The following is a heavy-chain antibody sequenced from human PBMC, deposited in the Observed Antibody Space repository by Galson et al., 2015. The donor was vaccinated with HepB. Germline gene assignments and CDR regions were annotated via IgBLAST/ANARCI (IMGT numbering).Heavy chain of an antibody. V-gene: IGHV3-23*01. D-gene: IGHD6-19*01. J-gene: IGHJ4*02. CDR2: ITPSGDNT. CDR1: GFTFSSYT. Sequence: FLRLSCAASGFTFSSYTMSWVRQTPGKGLEWVSAITPSGDNTYSADSMKGRFTISRDNSQNTLFLQMNSLRADDTAIYFCAKVFPEKTDGWYRQALYYFDSWGQGTRVTVSS. CDR3: AKVFPEKTDGWYRQALYYFDS.